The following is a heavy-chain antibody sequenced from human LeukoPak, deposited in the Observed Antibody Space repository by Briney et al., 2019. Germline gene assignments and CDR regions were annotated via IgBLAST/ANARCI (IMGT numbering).Heavy chain of an antibody. V-gene: IGHV3-23*01. CDR2: IIGSGGST. CDR3: ARDLNQLLYGGGDY. Sequence: GGSLRLSCAASGFTFSSYAMSWVRQAPGKGLEWVSVIIGSGGSTYYADSVKGRFTISRDNSKNTLYLQMNSLRAEDTAVYYCARDLNQLLYGGGDYWGQGTLVTVSS. CDR1: GFTFSSYA. D-gene: IGHD2-2*02. J-gene: IGHJ4*02.